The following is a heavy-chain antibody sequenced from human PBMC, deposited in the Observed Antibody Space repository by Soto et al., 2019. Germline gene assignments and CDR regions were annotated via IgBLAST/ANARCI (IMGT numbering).Heavy chain of an antibody. Sequence: QVQLVQSGAEVKKPGASVKVSCKASGYTFTSYGISWVRQAPGQGLEWMGWISAYNGNTNYAQKLQGRVTMTTDTGTSTAYMEVRSRRSDDTAVYYCARSSGTAYIWFDPWGQGTLVTVSS. CDR1: GYTFTSYG. V-gene: IGHV1-18*01. J-gene: IGHJ5*02. CDR3: ARSSGTAYIWFDP. CDR2: ISAYNGNT. D-gene: IGHD1-26*01.